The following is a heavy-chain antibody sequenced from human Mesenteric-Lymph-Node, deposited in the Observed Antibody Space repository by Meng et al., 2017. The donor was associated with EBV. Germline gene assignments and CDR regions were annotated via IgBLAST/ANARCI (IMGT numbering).Heavy chain of an antibody. Sequence: GRGQGWGPGRGKPAESLSLTCTVSVASISSVGYYWNWIRQSPGKGLELIGYIFYGGYTYYNLSLKSRVTISVDVSKNQFSLKLTSVTAADTAVYYCARMEFTYSWYFDLWGRGTLVTVSS. CDR1: VASISSVGYY. J-gene: IGHJ2*01. D-gene: IGHD1-1*01. V-gene: IGHV4-30-4*01. CDR2: IFYGGYT. CDR3: ARMEFTYSWYFDL.